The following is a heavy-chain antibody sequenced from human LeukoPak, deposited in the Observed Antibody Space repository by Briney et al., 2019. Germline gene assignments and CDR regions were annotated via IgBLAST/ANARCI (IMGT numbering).Heavy chain of an antibody. J-gene: IGHJ4*02. D-gene: IGHD6-19*01. CDR1: VYTFNDFY. V-gene: IGHV1-2*02. CDR3: ARLPVTGSGDY. Sequence: ASVWVSCKASVYTFNDFYLHWVRQAPGQGLVWMGWINPYSGDTRYAEKFQGRVTMTRDTSNRTVYMEVNSLKSDDTAVYYCARLPVTGSGDYWGQGTLVVVSS. CDR2: INPYSGDT.